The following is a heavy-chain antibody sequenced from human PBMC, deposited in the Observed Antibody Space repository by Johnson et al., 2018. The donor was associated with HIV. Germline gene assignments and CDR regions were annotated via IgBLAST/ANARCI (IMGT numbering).Heavy chain of an antibody. CDR1: GFSVSASY. CDR2: IRYDGSYK. D-gene: IGHD2-15*01. J-gene: IGHJ3*01. Sequence: QVQLVESGGGLVQPGGSLRLSCAASGFSVSASYMSWLRQAPVRGLEWVAFIRYDGSYKNYVDSAKGRFTISRDNSKNSLYLQMDSLRAEDTAMYYCARAKDAAYPYDAFDVWGHGTMVIVSA. V-gene: IGHV3-30*02. CDR3: ARAKDAAYPYDAFDV.